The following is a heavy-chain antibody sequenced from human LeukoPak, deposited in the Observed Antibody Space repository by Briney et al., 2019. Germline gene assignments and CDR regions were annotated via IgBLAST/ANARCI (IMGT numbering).Heavy chain of an antibody. CDR2: IYYSGST. V-gene: IGHV4-39*07. CDR1: GGSISSSSYY. Sequence: SETLSLTCTVSGGSISSSSYYWGWIRQPPGKGLEWIGSIYYSGSTYYNPSLKSRVTISVDTSKNQFSLKLSSVTAADTAVYYCARVPTYGLHDAFDIWGQGTMVTVSS. J-gene: IGHJ3*02. D-gene: IGHD3-10*01. CDR3: ARVPTYGLHDAFDI.